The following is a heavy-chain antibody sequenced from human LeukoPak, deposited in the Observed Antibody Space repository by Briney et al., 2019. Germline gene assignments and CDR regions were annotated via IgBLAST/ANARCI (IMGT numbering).Heavy chain of an antibody. CDR3: ARDRSSATTTDNWFDP. Sequence: SETLSLTCAVYGGSFSGYYWSWIRQPPGKGLEWIGEINHSGSTNYNPSLKSRVTISVDTSKNQFSLKLSSVTAADTAVYYCARDRSSATTTDNWFDPWGQGTLVTVSS. V-gene: IGHV4-34*01. CDR1: GGSFSGYY. J-gene: IGHJ5*02. D-gene: IGHD6-19*01. CDR2: INHSGST.